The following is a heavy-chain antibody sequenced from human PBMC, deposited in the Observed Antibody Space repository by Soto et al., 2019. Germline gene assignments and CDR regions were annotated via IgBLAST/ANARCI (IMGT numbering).Heavy chain of an antibody. CDR1: GGCISSGDYY. V-gene: IGHV4-30-4*01. J-gene: IGHJ4*02. D-gene: IGHD6-13*01. CDR3: ASRHSSPYFDY. CDR2: IYYSGST. Sequence: QVQLQESGPGLVKPSQTLSLTCTVSGGCISSGDYYWSWIRQHPGKGLEWIGSIYYSGSTYYNPSLKSRVTISVDTSKNQLSLKLNSVTAADTAVYYCASRHSSPYFDYWGQGTLVTVSS.